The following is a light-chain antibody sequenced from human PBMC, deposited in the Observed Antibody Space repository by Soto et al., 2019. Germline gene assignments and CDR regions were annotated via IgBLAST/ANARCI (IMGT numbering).Light chain of an antibody. J-gene: IGLJ2*01. CDR3: CSYAGSSTLV. CDR2: EGS. Sequence: QPVSVSGSPGQSITISCTGTSSDVGSYNLVSWYQQHPGKAPKLMIYEGSKRPSGVSNRFSGSKSGNTASLTISGLQAEDEADYYCCSYAGSSTLVFGGGTKLTVL. CDR1: SSDVGSYNL. V-gene: IGLV2-23*01.